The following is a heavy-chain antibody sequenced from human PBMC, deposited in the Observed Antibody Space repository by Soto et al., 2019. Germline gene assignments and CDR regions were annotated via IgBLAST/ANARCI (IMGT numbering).Heavy chain of an antibody. D-gene: IGHD4-17*01. V-gene: IGHV3-7*01. J-gene: IGHJ3*02. Sequence: GGSLRLSCAASGFTFSSYWMSWVRQAPGKGLEWVANIKEDESQKYYVDSVKGRFTIARDNAKSSLFLQMNSLRAEDTAVYFCARGSGAVTTRHDPFDMWGQGTMVTVSS. CDR1: GFTFSSYW. CDR3: ARGSGAVTTRHDPFDM. CDR2: IKEDESQK.